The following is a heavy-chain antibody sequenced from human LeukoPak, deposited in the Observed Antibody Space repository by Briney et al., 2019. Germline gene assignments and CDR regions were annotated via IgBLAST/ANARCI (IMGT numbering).Heavy chain of an antibody. Sequence: SETPSLTCTVSGDSISSYCWSWIRQPPGKGLDWIASICYSGSTNYNPSLRSRLTISLDTSENQFSLRLSSVTAADTAVYFCARRRVEAATITEDNWFDTWGQGTLVTVSS. CDR1: GDSISSYC. D-gene: IGHD5-24*01. CDR3: ARRRVEAATITEDNWFDT. CDR2: ICYSGST. V-gene: IGHV4-59*08. J-gene: IGHJ5*02.